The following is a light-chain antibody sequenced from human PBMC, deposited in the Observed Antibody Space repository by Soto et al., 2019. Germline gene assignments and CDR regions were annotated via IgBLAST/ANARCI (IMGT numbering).Light chain of an antibody. CDR3: QQYNNWPPIT. V-gene: IGKV3-15*01. CDR1: QSAGNF. Sequence: EIVLTQYPGTLSLSPGERASRSCRASQSAGNFLAWYQQKPGQSPRLLIYGASTRATGIPARFSGSGSGTEFTLTISSLQSEDFAVYYCQQYNNWPPITFGQRTRLEIK. CDR2: GAS. J-gene: IGKJ5*01.